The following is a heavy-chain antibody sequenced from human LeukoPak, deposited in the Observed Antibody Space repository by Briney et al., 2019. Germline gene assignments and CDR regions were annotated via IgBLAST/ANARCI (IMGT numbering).Heavy chain of an antibody. V-gene: IGHV4-61*01. Sequence: SQTLSLTCTVSGGSISNRNYYWSWIRQPPGRGLEWIGYVYYSGSTNYNPSLKSRVNISVDTSKKQFSLKLRSVTAADTAVYYCARDSSGGRRRLQSGPYYYYGMDVWGQGTTVTVSS. J-gene: IGHJ6*02. D-gene: IGHD2-15*01. CDR1: GGSISNRNYY. CDR3: ARDSSGGRRRLQSGPYYYYGMDV. CDR2: VYYSGST.